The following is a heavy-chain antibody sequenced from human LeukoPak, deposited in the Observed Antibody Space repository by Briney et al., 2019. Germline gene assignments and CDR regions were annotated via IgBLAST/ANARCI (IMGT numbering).Heavy chain of an antibody. J-gene: IGHJ4*02. D-gene: IGHD5-12*01. CDR2: IDPSDSYT. CDR1: GYSFTSYW. Sequence: GESLKISCKGSGYSFTSYWISWVRQMPGKGLEWMGRIDPSDSYTNYSPSFQGHVTISADKSINTAYLQWASLKASDTAMYYCSTARAFDSRSFDYWGQGSLVTVYS. V-gene: IGHV5-10-1*01. CDR3: STARAFDSRSFDY.